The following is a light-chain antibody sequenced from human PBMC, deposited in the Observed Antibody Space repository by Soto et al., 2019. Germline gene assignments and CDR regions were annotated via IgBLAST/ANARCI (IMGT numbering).Light chain of an antibody. V-gene: IGKV3-15*01. CDR2: GAS. CDR3: QQYGSSLIT. J-gene: IGKJ5*01. CDR1: QSVSSN. Sequence: EIVMTQSPATLSMSLGARAHLSCRASQSVSSNLAWYQQKPGQAPRLLIYGASTRATGIPARFSGSGSGTEFTLTISRLEPEDFAVYYCQQYGSSLITFGQGTRLEIK.